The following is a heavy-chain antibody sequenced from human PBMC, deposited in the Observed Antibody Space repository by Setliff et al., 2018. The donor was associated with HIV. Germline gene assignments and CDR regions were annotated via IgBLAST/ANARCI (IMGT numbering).Heavy chain of an antibody. V-gene: IGHV1-46*01. Sequence: ASVKVSCKASGYTLSNYYMHWARQAPGQGLEWMGIINPSGESTTYAQRFQGRVTMTTDRSTSTVYMELSSLRSEDTAVYYCARDRGDLSLAYYLYYGMDVWGQGTTVTVSS. CDR2: INPSGEST. CDR3: ARDRGDLSLAYYLYYGMDV. CDR1: GYTLSNYY. D-gene: IGHD3-10*01. J-gene: IGHJ6*02.